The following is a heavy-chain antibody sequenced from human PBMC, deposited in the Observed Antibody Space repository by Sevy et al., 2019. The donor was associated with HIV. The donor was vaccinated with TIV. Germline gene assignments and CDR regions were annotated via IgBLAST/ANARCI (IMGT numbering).Heavy chain of an antibody. V-gene: IGHV3-9*01. CDR1: GFSFSSYE. CDR2: ISWNSGNI. J-gene: IGHJ2*01. Sequence: GGSLRLSCAASGFSFSSYEMNWVRQAPGKGLEWVSGISWNSGNIAYADSVKGRFTISRDNAKNSLYLQMNSLRDEDTALYYCVKDRYYDTSGYSYYYFDLWGRGTLVTVSS. CDR3: VKDRYYDTSGYSYYYFDL. D-gene: IGHD3-22*01.